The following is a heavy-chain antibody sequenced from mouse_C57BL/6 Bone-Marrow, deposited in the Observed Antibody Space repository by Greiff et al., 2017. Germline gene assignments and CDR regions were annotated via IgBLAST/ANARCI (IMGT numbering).Heavy chain of an antibody. CDR3: ARHDGGWSYAMDY. D-gene: IGHD2-3*01. CDR2: IWSDGST. CDR1: GFSLTSYG. V-gene: IGHV2-6-1*01. Sequence: VQLQQSGPGLVAPSQSLSITCTVSGFSLTSYGVHWVRQPPGKGLEWLVVIWSDGSTTYNSALKSRLSISKDNSKSQVFLKMNRLQTDDTAMSXGARHDGGWSYAMDYWGQGTSVTVSS. J-gene: IGHJ4*01.